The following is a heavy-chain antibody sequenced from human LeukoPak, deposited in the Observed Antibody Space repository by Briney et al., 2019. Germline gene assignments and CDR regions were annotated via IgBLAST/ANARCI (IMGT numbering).Heavy chain of an antibody. D-gene: IGHD3-22*01. CDR1: GGTFSSYA. CDR3: ARDQGPYYYDSSGSGFDP. Sequence: ASVKVSCKASGGTFSSYAISWVRQAPGQGLEWMGGINPNSGGTNYAQKFQGRVTMTRESSISTAYMELSRLGSEDTAVYYCARDQGPYYYDSSGSGFDPWGQGTLVTVSS. V-gene: IGHV1-2*02. CDR2: INPNSGGT. J-gene: IGHJ5*02.